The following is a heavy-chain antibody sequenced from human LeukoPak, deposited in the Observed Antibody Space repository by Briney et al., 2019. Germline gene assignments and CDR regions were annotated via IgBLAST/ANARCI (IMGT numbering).Heavy chain of an antibody. Sequence: SETLSLTCAVSGGSFSGYYWSWIRQPPGKGLEWIGEINHSGSTNYNPSLKSRVTISVDTSKNQFSLKLSSVTAADTAVYYCARLLRYFDRGMDVWGKGTTVTVSS. D-gene: IGHD3-9*01. CDR3: ARLLRYFDRGMDV. CDR2: INHSGST. J-gene: IGHJ6*04. CDR1: GGSFSGYY. V-gene: IGHV4-34*01.